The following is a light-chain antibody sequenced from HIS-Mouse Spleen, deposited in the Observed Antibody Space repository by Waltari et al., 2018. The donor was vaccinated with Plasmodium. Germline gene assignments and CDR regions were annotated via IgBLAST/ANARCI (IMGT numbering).Light chain of an antibody. V-gene: IGLV2-8*01. Sequence: QSALTQPPSASGSPGQSVTIPCTGTSSDVGGYNYVSWYQQHPGKAPKLMIYEVSTRPWGVPARVAGSKAGNTASLTVAGLQAEDEADYYCSSYAGSNNWVFGGGTKLTVL. CDR2: EVS. J-gene: IGLJ2*01. CDR1: SSDVGGYNY. CDR3: SSYAGSNNWV.